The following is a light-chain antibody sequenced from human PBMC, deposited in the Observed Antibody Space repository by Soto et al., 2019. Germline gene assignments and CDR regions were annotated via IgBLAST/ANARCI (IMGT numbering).Light chain of an antibody. CDR3: QQRINWPPAIT. V-gene: IGKV3-11*01. CDR1: QSVSSY. J-gene: IGKJ5*01. Sequence: EKVLKKSAATLSLYPGERAILNCRASQSVSSYLAWYQQKPGQAPRLLIYDASNRATGIPARFSGSGSGTDFTLTISSLEPEDFAVYYCQQRINWPPAITFGQGTRLEIK. CDR2: DAS.